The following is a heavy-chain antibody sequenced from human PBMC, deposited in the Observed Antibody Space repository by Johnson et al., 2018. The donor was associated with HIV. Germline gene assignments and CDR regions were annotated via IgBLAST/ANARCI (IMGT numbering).Heavy chain of an antibody. CDR1: GFIFDDYG. Sequence: VHLVESGGVVVQPGGSLRLSCAASGFIFDDYGMSWVRQAPVTGLEWVSGINWNGGNTCYADSVKGQFTISRDNAKNSLYLQMNSLRAEDTALYYCAVIAVAGGGAFDIWGQGTMVTVSS. V-gene: IGHV3-20*04. CDR2: INWNGGNT. J-gene: IGHJ3*02. CDR3: AVIAVAGGGAFDI. D-gene: IGHD6-19*01.